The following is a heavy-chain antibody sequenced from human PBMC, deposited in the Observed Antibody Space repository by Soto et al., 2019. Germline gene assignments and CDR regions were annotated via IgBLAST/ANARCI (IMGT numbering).Heavy chain of an antibody. CDR1: GGSISSSSYY. Sequence: SETLSLTCTVSGGSISSSSYYWGWIRQPPGKGLEWIGSIYYSGSTYYNPSLKSRVTISVDTSKNQFSLKLSSVTAADTAVYYCARSLAAQVDWFDPWGQGTLVTVSS. CDR3: ARSLAAQVDWFDP. J-gene: IGHJ5*02. CDR2: IYYSGST. D-gene: IGHD6-6*01. V-gene: IGHV4-39*01.